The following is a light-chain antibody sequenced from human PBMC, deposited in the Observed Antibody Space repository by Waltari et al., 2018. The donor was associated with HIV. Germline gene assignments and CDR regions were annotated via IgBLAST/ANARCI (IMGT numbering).Light chain of an antibody. CDR1: RDDVGGYTY. V-gene: IGLV2-14*01. CDR3: ASFSSTSTYV. J-gene: IGLJ1*01. Sequence: QSALTQPASVSASPGQSITLSCTSSRDDVGGYTYLSWYQQFPAKAPKHLISEDTDRASGISLRFSGSKSANTASLTISGLRPEDEADYFCASFSSTSTYVFGTGTKVTVL. CDR2: EDT.